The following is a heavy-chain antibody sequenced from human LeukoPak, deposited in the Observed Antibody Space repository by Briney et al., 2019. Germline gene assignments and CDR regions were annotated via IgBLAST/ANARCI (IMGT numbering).Heavy chain of an antibody. CDR1: GFTFSSHG. J-gene: IGHJ4*02. Sequence: GGSLRLSCAASGFTFSSHGMHWVRQAPGKGLEWVAVIWYDGSDKKFADSVKGRFTISRDNSKNTLYLQMNSLRVEDTAVYYCAKDGGGYCSSTTCYTTPDYWGQGTLVTVSS. V-gene: IGHV3-33*06. CDR3: AKDGGGYCSSTTCYTTPDY. CDR2: IWYDGSDK. D-gene: IGHD2-2*02.